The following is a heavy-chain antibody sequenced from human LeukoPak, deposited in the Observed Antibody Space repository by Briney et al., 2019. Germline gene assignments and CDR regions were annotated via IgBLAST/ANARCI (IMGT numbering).Heavy chain of an antibody. V-gene: IGHV4-4*07. J-gene: IGHJ6*03. CDR1: GGSISIYY. CDR2: IFTSGIT. D-gene: IGHD3-10*01. CDR3: ARESSGSYYNPQGYMDV. Sequence: SETLSLTCTVSGGSISIYYWNWIRQPAGKRLEWIGRIFTSGITNYNPSLKSRVTMSVDTSKNQFSLTLSSVTAADTAVYYCARESSGSYYNPQGYMDVWGKGTTVTVSS.